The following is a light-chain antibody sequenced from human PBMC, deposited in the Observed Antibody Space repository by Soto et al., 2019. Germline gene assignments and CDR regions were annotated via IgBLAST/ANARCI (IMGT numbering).Light chain of an antibody. Sequence: VHMAYSPWSPFASVGDIVTITCQASQNINNYLNWYQQKPGKAPKLLIYDASNLETGVQSRFSGSGSGTDFTFTISSLQPEDIATYYCQQYDNRITKTFCQGTRPDI. J-gene: IGKJ5*01. CDR2: DAS. CDR3: QQYDNRITKT. V-gene: IGKV1-33*01. CDR1: QNINNY.